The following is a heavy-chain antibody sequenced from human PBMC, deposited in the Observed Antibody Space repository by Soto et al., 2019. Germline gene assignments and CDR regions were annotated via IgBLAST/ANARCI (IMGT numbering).Heavy chain of an antibody. D-gene: IGHD2-15*01. V-gene: IGHV4-34*01. CDR3: ARARGYCSGGSCFNDAFDI. CDR2: INHSGST. CDR1: GGSFSGYY. Sequence: QVQLQQWGAGLLKPSETLSLTCAVYGGSFSGYYWCWIRQPPGKGLEWIGEINHSGSTNYNPSLKSRVTISVDTSKNQFSLKLSSVTAADTAVYYCARARGYCSGGSCFNDAFDIWGQGTMVTVSS. J-gene: IGHJ3*02.